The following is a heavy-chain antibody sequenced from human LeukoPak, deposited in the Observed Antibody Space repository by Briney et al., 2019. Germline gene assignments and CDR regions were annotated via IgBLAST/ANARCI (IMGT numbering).Heavy chain of an antibody. Sequence: SETLSLTCTVSGGSISSYYWSWIRQPPGKGLEWIGYIYTSGSTNYNPSLKSRVTISVDTSKNQFSLKLSSVTAADTAVYYCARARSAAGNFDYWGQETTVTVSS. J-gene: IGHJ4*03. D-gene: IGHD6-13*01. CDR2: IYTSGST. V-gene: IGHV4-4*09. CDR1: GGSISSYY. CDR3: ARARSAAGNFDY.